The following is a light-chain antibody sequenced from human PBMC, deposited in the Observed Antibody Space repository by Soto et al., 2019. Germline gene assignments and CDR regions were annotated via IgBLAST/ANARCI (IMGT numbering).Light chain of an antibody. Sequence: QSVLTQPPSASGTPGQRVTISCSGSSSNIRINTVNWSQQLPGTAPKLLIYSNNQRSSGVPDRFSVSKSGTSASLAISGLQSEDEADYYCAAWDDSLSGQNGVFGAGTKLTVL. CDR1: SSNIRINT. J-gene: IGLJ3*02. CDR2: SNN. CDR3: AAWDDSLSGQNGV. V-gene: IGLV1-44*01.